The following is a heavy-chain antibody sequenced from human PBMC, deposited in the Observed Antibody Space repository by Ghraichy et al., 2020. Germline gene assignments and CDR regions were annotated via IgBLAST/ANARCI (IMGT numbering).Heavy chain of an antibody. CDR3: ARRGVVTMIVDAYDI. D-gene: IGHD3-22*01. CDR1: GYSFTSYW. J-gene: IGHJ3*02. V-gene: IGHV5-51*01. CDR2: IYPGDSDT. Sequence: GESLNISCKGSGYSFTSYWIAWVRQMPGKGLEWMGIIYPGDSDTRYSPSFQGQVTISADKSISTAYLQWSSLKASDTAMYYCARRGVVTMIVDAYDIWGQGTMVTVSS.